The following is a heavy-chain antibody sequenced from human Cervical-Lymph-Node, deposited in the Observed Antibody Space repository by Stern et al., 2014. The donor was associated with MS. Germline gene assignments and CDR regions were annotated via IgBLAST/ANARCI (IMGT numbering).Heavy chain of an antibody. Sequence: VQLVESGGGVVQPGRSLRLSCVASGFTFRNYAMHWVRQAPGKGLEWMAVTSDDGDKNYYADSVRCRFTGSRNNSKNTLYLQISSLRPDDTATYYCARSAHSDYWGQGSLVIVSS. CDR2: TSDDGDKN. V-gene: IGHV3-30-3*01. D-gene: IGHD3-3*02. CDR1: GFTFRNYA. J-gene: IGHJ4*02. CDR3: ARSAHSDY.